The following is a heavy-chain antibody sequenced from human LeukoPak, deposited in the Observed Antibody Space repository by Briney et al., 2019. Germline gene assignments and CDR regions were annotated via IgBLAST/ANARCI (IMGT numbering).Heavy chain of an antibody. CDR2: IYYSGST. CDR3: AREDCERWFDP. D-gene: IGHD3/OR15-3a*01. J-gene: IGHJ5*02. CDR1: GGSISSYY. Sequence: SETLSLTCTVSGGSISSYYWSRIRQPPGKGLEWIGYIYYSGSTNYNPYLKSRVTISVDTSKNQFSLKLSSVTAADTAVYYCAREDCERWFDPWGQGTLVTVSS. V-gene: IGHV4-59*01.